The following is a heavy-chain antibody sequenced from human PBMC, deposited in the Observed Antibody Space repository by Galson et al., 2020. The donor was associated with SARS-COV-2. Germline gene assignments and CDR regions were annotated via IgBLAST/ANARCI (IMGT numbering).Heavy chain of an antibody. Sequence: ETSETLSLTCTVSGGSISSYYWSWIRQPPGKGLEWIGYIYYSGSTNYNPSLKSRVTISVDTSKNQFSLKLSSVTAADTAVYYCARWALSWQLGHAFDIWGQGTMVTVSS. CDR3: ARWALSWQLGHAFDI. CDR1: GGSISSYY. D-gene: IGHD6-6*01. V-gene: IGHV4-59*01. CDR2: IYYSGST. J-gene: IGHJ3*02.